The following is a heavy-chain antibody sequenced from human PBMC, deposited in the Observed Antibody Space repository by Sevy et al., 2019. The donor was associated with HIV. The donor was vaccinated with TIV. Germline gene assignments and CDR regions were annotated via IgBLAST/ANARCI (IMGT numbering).Heavy chain of an antibody. CDR1: GFTFSTYS. V-gene: IGHV3-21*01. D-gene: IGHD3-10*02. Sequence: GGSLRLSCGVSGFTFSTYSMNWVRQAPGKGLEWVSSISGSGSYIYYADSMQGRFTISRDNVKNSLYLQMNSLRAEDTAVYYCVREAANVRYFDSWGQGILVTVSS. J-gene: IGHJ4*02. CDR3: VREAANVRYFDS. CDR2: ISGSGSYI.